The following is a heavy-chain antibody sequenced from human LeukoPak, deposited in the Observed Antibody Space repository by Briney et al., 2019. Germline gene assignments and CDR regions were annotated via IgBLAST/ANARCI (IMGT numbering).Heavy chain of an antibody. CDR3: ARGGWNKFDY. D-gene: IGHD3-22*01. V-gene: IGHV4-61*01. Sequence: PSETLSLTCTVSGGSISTSNYYWSWIRQPPGKGLEWIGFTFYSGTTNYNPSLKSRVTISVDTSKNQFSLKLSSVTAADTAVYYCARGGWNKFDYWGQGTLVTVSS. CDR2: TFYSGTT. J-gene: IGHJ4*02. CDR1: GGSISTSNYY.